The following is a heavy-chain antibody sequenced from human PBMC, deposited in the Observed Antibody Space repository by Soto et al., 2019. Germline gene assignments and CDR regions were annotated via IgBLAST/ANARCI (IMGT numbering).Heavy chain of an antibody. Sequence: GGSLRLSCAASGFTFSNAWMSWVRQAPGKGLEWVGRIKSKTDGGTTDYAAPVKGRFTISRDDSKNTLYLQMNSLKTEDTAVYYCTTDMTNPYDFWSGYYAYFDYWGQGTLVTVS. V-gene: IGHV3-15*01. D-gene: IGHD3-3*01. CDR1: GFTFSNAW. J-gene: IGHJ4*02. CDR2: IKSKTDGGTT. CDR3: TTDMTNPYDFWSGYYAYFDY.